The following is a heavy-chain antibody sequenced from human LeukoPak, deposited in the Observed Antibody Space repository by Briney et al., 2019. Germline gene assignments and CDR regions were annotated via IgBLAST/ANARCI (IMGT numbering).Heavy chain of an antibody. CDR1: GFTFSSYA. CDR3: ARGRPDSIDFWSAYSDALDI. CDR2: IYSSGST. Sequence: PGGSLRLSCAASGFTFSSYAMSWVRQSAGKGLEWIGRIYSSGSTNHNPSLKSRVTLLVDTSKNQFSLNLSSVTAADTALYYCARGRPDSIDFWSAYSDALDIWGEGTRVTVSS. D-gene: IGHD3-3*01. V-gene: IGHV4-4*07. J-gene: IGHJ3*02.